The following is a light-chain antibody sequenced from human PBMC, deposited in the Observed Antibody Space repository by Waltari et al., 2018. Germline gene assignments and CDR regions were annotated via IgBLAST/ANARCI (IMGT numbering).Light chain of an antibody. CDR1: VLAKHY. V-gene: IGLV3-25*03. J-gene: IGLJ2*01. CDR2: KDT. Sequence: VSVSPGQTARITCSGDVLAKHYSYWYSQRPGQAPVMVIYKDTERPSEIPERFSGSSSGTIVTLTIYGVQAEDEADYYCQSADGSANDVVFGGGTKLTVL. CDR3: QSADGSANDVV.